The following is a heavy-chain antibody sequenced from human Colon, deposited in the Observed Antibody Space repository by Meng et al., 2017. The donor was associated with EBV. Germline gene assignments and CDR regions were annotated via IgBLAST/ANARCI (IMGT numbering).Heavy chain of an antibody. CDR2: IHHSGSA. V-gene: IGHV4-30-4*01. CDR1: GGSMSSGNYY. D-gene: IGHD2-21*01. CDR3: ASFDHIPRRNYFDY. Sequence: VPPQQSGPGLVEPSHTLSLTCTVSGGSMSSGNYYWSWIRQPPGKGLEWIGYIHHSGSAYYNPSLKSRASISVDTSKNQFSLNLNSMTAADTAVYYCASFDHIPRRNYFDYWGQGTLVTVSS. J-gene: IGHJ4*02.